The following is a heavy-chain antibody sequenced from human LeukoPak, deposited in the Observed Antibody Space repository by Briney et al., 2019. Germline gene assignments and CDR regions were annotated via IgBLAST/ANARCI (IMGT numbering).Heavy chain of an antibody. CDR2: ISGSGGST. CDR3: AKSPYGYNMYYFDY. Sequence: TGGSLRLSCAASGFTFSSYAMSWARQAPGKGLEWVSAISGSGGSTYYADSVKGRFTISRDNSKNTLYLQMNSLRAEDAAVYYCAKSPYGYNMYYFDYWGQGTLVTVSS. J-gene: IGHJ4*02. D-gene: IGHD5-24*01. V-gene: IGHV3-23*01. CDR1: GFTFSSYA.